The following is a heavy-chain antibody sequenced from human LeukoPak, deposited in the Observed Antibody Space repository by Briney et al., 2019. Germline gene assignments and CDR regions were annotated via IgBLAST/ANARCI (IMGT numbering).Heavy chain of an antibody. D-gene: IGHD6-13*01. CDR1: GFTFSNYA. V-gene: IGHV3-23*01. CDR2: ISGSGDST. CDR3: AKVRKSIWYLESDY. J-gene: IGHJ4*02. Sequence: EGSLRLSCAASGFTFSNYAMSWVRQAPGKGLEWVSVISGSGDSTYYADSVKGRFTISRDNPKNTLFLQMNSLRAEDTAVYYCAKVRKSIWYLESDYWGQGTLVTVSS.